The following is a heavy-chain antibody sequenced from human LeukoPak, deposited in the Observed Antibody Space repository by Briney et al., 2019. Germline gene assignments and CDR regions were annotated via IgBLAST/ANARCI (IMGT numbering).Heavy chain of an antibody. Sequence: GESLKISCKGSGYSFTSYWISWVRQMPGKGLEWMGRIDPTDSYTNYSPSFQGHVTISADKSISTAYLQWSSLKASDTAMYYCARRCSSSSCPFEYWGQGTLVTVSS. CDR2: IDPTDSYT. CDR1: GYSFTSYW. CDR3: ARRCSSSSCPFEY. J-gene: IGHJ4*02. V-gene: IGHV5-10-1*01. D-gene: IGHD2-2*01.